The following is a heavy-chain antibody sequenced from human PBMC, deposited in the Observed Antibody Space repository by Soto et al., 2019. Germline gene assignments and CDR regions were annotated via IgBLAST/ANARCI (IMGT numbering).Heavy chain of an antibody. J-gene: IGHJ6*02. CDR2: IDPSDSYT. CDR1: GFTFTNYW. Sequence: GESLKISCRGSGFTFTNYWIAWVRQMPGKGLEWMGRIDPSDSYTNYSPSFQGHVTISADKSISTAYLQWSSLKASDTAMYYCVYYYGSGTYYGMDVWGQGTTVTVSS. CDR3: VYYYGSGTYYGMDV. V-gene: IGHV5-10-1*01. D-gene: IGHD3-10*01.